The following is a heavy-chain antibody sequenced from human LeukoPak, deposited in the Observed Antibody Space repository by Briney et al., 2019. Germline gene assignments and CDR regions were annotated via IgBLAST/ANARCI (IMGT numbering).Heavy chain of an antibody. CDR2: ISGSGGST. CDR1: GFTFSSYA. J-gene: IGHJ4*02. D-gene: IGHD6-13*01. CDR3: AKAQVGIAAAPTDY. V-gene: IGHV3-23*01. Sequence: GGSLRLSCAASGFTFSSYAMSWVRQAPGEGLGWVSAISGSGGSTYYADSVKGRFTISRDNSKNTLYLQMNSLRAEDTAVYYCAKAQVGIAAAPTDYWGQGTLVTVSS.